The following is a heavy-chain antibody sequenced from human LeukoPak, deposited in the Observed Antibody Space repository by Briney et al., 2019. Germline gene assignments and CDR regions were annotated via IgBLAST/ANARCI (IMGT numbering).Heavy chain of an antibody. CDR1: GYTFSVYY. D-gene: IGHD4-11*01. CDR2: INPNSGGT. J-gene: IGHJ4*02. V-gene: IGHV1-2*02. Sequence: ASVKVSCKASGYTFSVYYMHWVRQAPGQGLEWMGWINPNSGGTNYAQKFQGRVTMTRDTSISTAYMELSRLRSDDTAVYYCASAPAHTVTIDYWGQGTLVTVSS. CDR3: ASAPAHTVTIDY.